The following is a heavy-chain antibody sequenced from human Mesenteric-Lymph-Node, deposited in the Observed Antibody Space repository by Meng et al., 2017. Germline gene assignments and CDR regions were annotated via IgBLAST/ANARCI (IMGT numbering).Heavy chain of an antibody. D-gene: IGHD2-15*01. V-gene: IGHV3-30*01. CDR1: GFTFSSYA. J-gene: IGHJ4*02. CDR3: ARYIGPDY. CDR2: ISYDGSNK. Sequence: GESLKISCAASGFTFSSYAMHWVRQAPGKGLEWVAVISYDGSNKYYADSVKGRFTISRDNSKNTLYLQMNSLRAEDTAVYYCARYIGPDYWGQGTLVT.